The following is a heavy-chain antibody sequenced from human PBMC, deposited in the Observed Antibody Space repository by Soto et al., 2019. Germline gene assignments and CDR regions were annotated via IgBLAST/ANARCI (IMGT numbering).Heavy chain of an antibody. D-gene: IGHD6-13*01. J-gene: IGHJ6*02. Sequence: GESLKISCKGSGYSFTSYWISWVRQMPGKGLEWMGRIDPSDSYTNYSPSFQGHVTISADKSISTAYPQWSSLKASDTAMYYCARRIIADPYYYSGMDVWGQGTTVTVSS. CDR2: IDPSDSYT. V-gene: IGHV5-10-1*01. CDR3: ARRIIADPYYYSGMDV. CDR1: GYSFTSYW.